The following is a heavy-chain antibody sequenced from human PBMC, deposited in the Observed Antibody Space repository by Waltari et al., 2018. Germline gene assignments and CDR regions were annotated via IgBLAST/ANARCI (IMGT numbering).Heavy chain of an antibody. Sequence: QLQLQESGPGLVKPSETLSLTCTVSGGSISSSSYYWGWIRQPPGKGLEWIGSIYYSGSTYYNPSLKSRVTISVDTSKNQFSLKLSSVTAADTAVYYCARRIAAAGTHAFDIWGQGTMVTVSS. V-gene: IGHV4-39*07. CDR3: ARRIAAAGTHAFDI. J-gene: IGHJ3*02. CDR1: GGSISSSSYY. CDR2: IYYSGST. D-gene: IGHD6-13*01.